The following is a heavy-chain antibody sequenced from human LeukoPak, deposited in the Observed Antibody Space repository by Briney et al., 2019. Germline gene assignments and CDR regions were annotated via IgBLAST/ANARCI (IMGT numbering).Heavy chain of an antibody. J-gene: IGHJ4*02. CDR1: GGSISSGGYY. D-gene: IGHD2-2*02. V-gene: IGHV4-31*03. Sequence: SSTLSLSCTVSGGSISSGGYYWSWIRQHPGKGLEWIGYIYYSGSTYYNPSLKSRITISVDTSKNQFSLKLSSVTAADTAVYYCARTSLYCSSTSCYTSGFDYWGRGTLVTVSS. CDR2: IYYSGST. CDR3: ARTSLYCSSTSCYTSGFDY.